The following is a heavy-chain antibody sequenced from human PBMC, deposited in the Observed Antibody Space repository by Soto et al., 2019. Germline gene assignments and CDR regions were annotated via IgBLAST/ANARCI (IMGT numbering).Heavy chain of an antibody. CDR2: FYYSGST. D-gene: IGHD2-8*01. CDR1: GGSISTGGYY. CDR3: ARRVFP. Sequence: QVQLQESGPGLVKPSQTLSLTCTVSGGSISTGGYYWNWIRQHPGKGLEWIGYFYYSGSTYYDPSLKRRATISVNTSKNQFSLKLSSVTAADTAVYYCARRVFPWGQGTLVTVSS. J-gene: IGHJ5*02. V-gene: IGHV4-31*03.